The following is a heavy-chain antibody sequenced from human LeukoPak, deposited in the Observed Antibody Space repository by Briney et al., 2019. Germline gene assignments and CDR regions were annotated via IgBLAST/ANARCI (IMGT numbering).Heavy chain of an antibody. D-gene: IGHD6-13*01. CDR2: IIPIFGTA. J-gene: IGHJ5*02. V-gene: IGHV1-69*13. CDR1: GGTFIIYA. Sequence: VSSVKVSCKASGGTFIIYAISWVRQAPGQGLEWMGGIIPIFGTANYAQKFQGRVTITVDESTSTAYMELSSLRSEDTAVYYCAREEAAADHINWFDPWGQGTLVTVSS. CDR3: AREEAAADHINWFDP.